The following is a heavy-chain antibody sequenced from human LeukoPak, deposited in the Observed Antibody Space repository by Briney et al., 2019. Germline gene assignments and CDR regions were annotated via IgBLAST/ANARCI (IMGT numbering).Heavy chain of an antibody. J-gene: IGHJ4*02. V-gene: IGHV3-30*04. D-gene: IGHD2-2*01. CDR3: ARDQVPAAMLGPDY. CDR2: ISYDGSNK. Sequence: GGSLRLSCAASGFTFSSYAMHWVRQAPGKGLEWVVVISYDGSNKYYADSVKGRFTISRDNSKNTLYLQMNSLRAEDTAVYYCARDQVPAAMLGPDYWGQGTLVTVSS. CDR1: GFTFSSYA.